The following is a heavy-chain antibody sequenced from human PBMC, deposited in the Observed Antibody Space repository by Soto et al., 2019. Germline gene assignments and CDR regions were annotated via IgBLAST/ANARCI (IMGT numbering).Heavy chain of an antibody. CDR2: IHPSGGDT. V-gene: IGHV3-23*01. Sequence: GGSLGLSCAAAGFMFRDYGMSWVRQAPGKGLQWVATIHPSGGDTHYAESVRGRFTISRDNSESTLFLQMNSLRADDTAVYYCAKDPSTGAADFWGQGTLVTVSS. CDR3: AKDPSTGAADF. J-gene: IGHJ4*02. CDR1: GFMFRDYG. D-gene: IGHD2-8*02.